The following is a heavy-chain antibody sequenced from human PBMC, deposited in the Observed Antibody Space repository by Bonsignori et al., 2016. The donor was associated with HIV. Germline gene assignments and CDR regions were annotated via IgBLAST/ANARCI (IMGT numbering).Heavy chain of an antibody. CDR3: ARDFGRGISEY. D-gene: IGHD3-10*01. CDR1: GFTVSSNY. V-gene: IGHV3-66*01. CDR2: IYSGGST. Sequence: GESLKISCAASGFTVSSNYMSWVRQAPGKGLEWVSVIYSGGSTYYADSVKGRFTISRDNSKNTLYLQMNSLRAEDTAVYYCARDFGRGISEYWGQGTLVTISS. J-gene: IGHJ4*02.